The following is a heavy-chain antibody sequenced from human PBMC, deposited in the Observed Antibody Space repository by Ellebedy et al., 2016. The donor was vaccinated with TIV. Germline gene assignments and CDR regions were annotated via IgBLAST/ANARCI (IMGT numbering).Heavy chain of an antibody. CDR1: GYTFTSYY. Sequence: ASVKVSCXASGYTFTSYYMHWVRQAPGQGLEWMGIINPSGGSTSYAQKFQGRVTMTRDTSTSTVYMELSSLRSEDTAVYYCARPTYGQQLVRGGVAFDIWGQGTMVTVSS. D-gene: IGHD6-13*01. J-gene: IGHJ3*02. CDR3: ARPTYGQQLVRGGVAFDI. CDR2: INPSGGST. V-gene: IGHV1-46*01.